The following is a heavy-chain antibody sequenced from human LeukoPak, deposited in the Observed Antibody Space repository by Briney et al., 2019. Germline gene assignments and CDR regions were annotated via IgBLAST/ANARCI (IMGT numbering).Heavy chain of an antibody. J-gene: IGHJ3*02. Sequence: SETLSLTCAVYGGSFSGYYWSWIRQPPGKGLEWIGYIYYSGSTNYNPSLKSRITISVDTSKNQFSLKLNSVTAADTAFYYCARRLDYGDSRDGFDIWGQGTMVTVSS. CDR3: ARRLDYGDSRDGFDI. V-gene: IGHV4-59*08. CDR1: GGSFSGYY. D-gene: IGHD4-17*01. CDR2: IYYSGST.